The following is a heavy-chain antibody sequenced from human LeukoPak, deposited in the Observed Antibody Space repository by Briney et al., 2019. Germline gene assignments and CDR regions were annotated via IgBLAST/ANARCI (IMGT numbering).Heavy chain of an antibody. CDR2: INPSGGSA. V-gene: IGHV1-46*01. CDR1: GYTFSIYN. Sequence: ASVKVSCKASGYTFSIYNMHWVRQAPGQGLEWMGIINPSGGSASDAQRFQGRLTMTRDTSTSTLYMELSSLRSEDTAVYYCARIRAPLYGGYFFCQWGQGTLVTVSS. D-gene: IGHD3-22*01. CDR3: ARIRAPLYGGYFFCQ. J-gene: IGHJ1*01.